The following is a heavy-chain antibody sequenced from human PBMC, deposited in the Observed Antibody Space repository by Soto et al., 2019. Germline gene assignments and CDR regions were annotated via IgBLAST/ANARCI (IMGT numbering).Heavy chain of an antibody. Sequence: SETLSLTCAVYGGSFSGYYWSWIRQPPGKGLERSGESNHSGSTDYNPSLKSRVTISVDTSTNQFSLKLSSVTAADTAVYYCASSAAMGVGYWGQGTLVTVSS. D-gene: IGHD5-18*01. CDR1: GGSFSGYY. CDR2: SNHSGST. V-gene: IGHV4-34*01. CDR3: ASSAAMGVGY. J-gene: IGHJ4*02.